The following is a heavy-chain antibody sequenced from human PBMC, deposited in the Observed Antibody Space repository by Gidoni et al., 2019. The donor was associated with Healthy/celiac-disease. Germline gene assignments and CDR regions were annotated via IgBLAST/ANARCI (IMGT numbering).Heavy chain of an antibody. V-gene: IGHV3-21*01. D-gene: IGHD1-26*01. Sequence: EVQLVASGGGLVKPGGTRRATCAASGFTVGSYSMNWVRQAPGKGLEGVSSISSSSSYIYYADSVKGRFTSSRDNAKNSLYLQMNSLRAEDTAVYYCARDSSGSYSDWFDPWGQGTLVTVSS. CDR2: ISSSSSYI. CDR3: ARDSSGSYSDWFDP. CDR1: GFTVGSYS. J-gene: IGHJ5*02.